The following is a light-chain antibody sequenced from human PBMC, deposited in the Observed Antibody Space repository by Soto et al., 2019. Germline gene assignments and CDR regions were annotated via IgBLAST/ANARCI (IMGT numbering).Light chain of an antibody. CDR1: SSNIGAHYD. CDR3: QSYDSSLSLVV. Sequence: QAVVTQPPSVSGAPGQRVTISCTGSSSNIGAHYDVHWYQQLPRTAPKLLIYGNTHRPSGVPDRFSGSKSATSASLAITGLQAEDEADYYCQSYDSSLSLVVFGGGTKLTVL. CDR2: GNT. V-gene: IGLV1-40*01. J-gene: IGLJ2*01.